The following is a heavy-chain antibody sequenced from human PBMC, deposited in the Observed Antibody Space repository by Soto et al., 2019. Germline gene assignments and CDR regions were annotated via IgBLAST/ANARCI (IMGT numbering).Heavy chain of an antibody. CDR2: IYYSGST. CDR3: ARAWQYSSGFFDY. V-gene: IGHV4-59*01. Sequence: SETLSLTCTVSGGSISSYYWSWIRQPPGKGLEWIGYIYYSGSTNYNPSLKSRVTISVDTSKNQFSLKLSSVTAADTAVYYCARAWQYSSGFFDYWGQGTLVTVSS. CDR1: GGSISSYY. J-gene: IGHJ4*02. D-gene: IGHD6-19*01.